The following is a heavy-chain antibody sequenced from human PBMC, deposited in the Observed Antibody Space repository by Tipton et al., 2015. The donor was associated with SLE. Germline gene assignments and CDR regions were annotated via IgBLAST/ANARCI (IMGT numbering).Heavy chain of an antibody. CDR2: LYPSGST. J-gene: IGHJ4*02. CDR3: ASSYSSAYFSYFFDY. D-gene: IGHD3-22*01. V-gene: IGHV4-59*11. CDR1: GVSISSHY. Sequence: TLSLTCNVSGVSISSHYWSWIRQPPGKGLEWIGYLYPSGSTNYNPSLESRVTILIDSSKNQFSLNLRSVTAADTALYYCASSYSSAYFSYFFDYWGQGTLVTVSS.